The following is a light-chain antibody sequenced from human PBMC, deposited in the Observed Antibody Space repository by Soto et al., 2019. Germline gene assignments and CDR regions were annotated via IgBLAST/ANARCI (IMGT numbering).Light chain of an antibody. CDR1: GGDFGSSTY. CDR3: SSYTTTNSWV. J-gene: IGLJ3*02. CDR2: EVN. V-gene: IGLV2-14*01. Sequence: QSALIQPASVSGSPGQSLIISCTGTGGDFGSSTYVSWYQQHSDKAPKVVIYEVNKRPSGVSGRFSGAKSGSTASLTISGLQGDDEATYFCSSYTTTNSWVFGGGTKLTVL.